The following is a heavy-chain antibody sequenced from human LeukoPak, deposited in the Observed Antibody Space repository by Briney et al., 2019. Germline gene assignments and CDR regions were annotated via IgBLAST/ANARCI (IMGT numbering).Heavy chain of an antibody. D-gene: IGHD3-22*01. J-gene: IGHJ4*02. CDR3: ARDDSSGYVPWDC. CDR2: INPSGGST. Sequence: ASVKVSCKASGYTFTSYYMHWVRQAPGQGLEWMGIINPSGGSTSYAQKFQGRVTMTRDTSTSTVYMELSSLRSEDTAVYYCARDDSSGYVPWDCWGQGTLVTVSP. V-gene: IGHV1-46*01. CDR1: GYTFTSYY.